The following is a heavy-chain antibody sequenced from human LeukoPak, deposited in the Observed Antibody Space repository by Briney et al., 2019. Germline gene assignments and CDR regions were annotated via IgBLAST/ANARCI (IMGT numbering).Heavy chain of an antibody. CDR2: IYYSGST. CDR1: GGSISSSSYY. V-gene: IGHV4-39*07. Sequence: SETLSLTYTVSGGSISSSSYYWGWIRQPPGKGLEWIGSIYYSGSTYYNPSLKSRVTISVDTSKNQFSLKLSSVTAADTAVYYCARGAAAGTWPLYYYYYYMDVWGKGTTVTVSS. D-gene: IGHD6-13*01. J-gene: IGHJ6*03. CDR3: ARGAAAGTWPLYYYYYYMDV.